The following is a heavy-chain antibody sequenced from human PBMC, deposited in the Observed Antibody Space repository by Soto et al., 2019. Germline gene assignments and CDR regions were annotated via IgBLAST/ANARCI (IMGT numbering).Heavy chain of an antibody. Sequence: SETLSLTCIVSGGSISSGSYYWSWIRQHPGKGLEWIGYVHYSGSTFYKPSLKSRVSISLDTSKNQFSLKLSSPTAADTAMYYCARGRSYESSGHFANWGQGTQVTVSS. CDR3: ARGRSYESSGHFAN. CDR2: VHYSGST. CDR1: GGSISSGSYY. J-gene: IGHJ4*02. V-gene: IGHV4-31*03. D-gene: IGHD3-22*01.